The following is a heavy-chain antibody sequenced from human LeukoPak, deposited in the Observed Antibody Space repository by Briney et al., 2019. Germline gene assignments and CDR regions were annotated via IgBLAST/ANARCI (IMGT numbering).Heavy chain of an antibody. CDR2: IYYSGST. CDR3: ARGASDYVSGSYYPYYFDY. J-gene: IGHJ4*02. D-gene: IGHD3-16*01. Sequence: SETLSLTCTVSGGSISSYYWSWIRQPPGKGLEWIGYIYYSGSTNYNPSLKSRVTISVDTSKNQFSLKPSSVTAADTAVYYCARGASDYVSGSYYPYYFDYWGQGTLVTVSS. CDR1: GGSISSYY. V-gene: IGHV4-59*01.